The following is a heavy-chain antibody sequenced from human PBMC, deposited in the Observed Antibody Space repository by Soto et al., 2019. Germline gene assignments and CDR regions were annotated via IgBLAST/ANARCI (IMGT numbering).Heavy chain of an antibody. CDR2: IRSKANSYAT. D-gene: IGHD6-19*01. V-gene: IGHV3-73*01. J-gene: IGHJ6*02. Sequence: LRLSCAASGFTFSGSAMHWVRQASGKGLEWVGRIRSKANSYATAYAASVKGRFTISRDDSKNTAYLQMNSLKTEDTAVYYCTSLYSSGPKAYYYGMDVWGQGTTVTVSS. CDR1: GFTFSGSA. CDR3: TSLYSSGPKAYYYGMDV.